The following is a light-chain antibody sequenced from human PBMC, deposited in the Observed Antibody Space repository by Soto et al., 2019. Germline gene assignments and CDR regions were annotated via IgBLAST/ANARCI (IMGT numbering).Light chain of an antibody. Sequence: QSALTQPRSVSESPGQSVTISCSGTSSDVGAYKYVSWYQQHPGKAPKLMIYDVSKRPSGVPDRFSGSKSGSTAFLTISGLQAEDEADYYCCSYAGSSTWVFGGGTKLTVL. CDR2: DVS. J-gene: IGLJ3*02. CDR1: SSDVGAYKY. V-gene: IGLV2-11*01. CDR3: CSYAGSSTWV.